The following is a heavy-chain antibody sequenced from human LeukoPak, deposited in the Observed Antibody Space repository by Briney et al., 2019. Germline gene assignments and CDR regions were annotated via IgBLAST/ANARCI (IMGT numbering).Heavy chain of an antibody. D-gene: IGHD3-10*01. V-gene: IGHV3-49*02. CDR3: TRSPLWFGELLDG. Sequence: GRFTISRDDSESIAYLQMNSLKSEDTAVYYCTRSPLWFGELLDGWGQGTLVTVSS. J-gene: IGHJ4*02.